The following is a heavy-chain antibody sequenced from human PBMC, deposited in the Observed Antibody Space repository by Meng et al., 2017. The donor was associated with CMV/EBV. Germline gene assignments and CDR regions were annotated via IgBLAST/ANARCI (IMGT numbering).Heavy chain of an antibody. CDR3: ARGHPQGQLAYYYYGMDV. CDR2: INPSGGST. J-gene: IGHJ6*02. V-gene: IGHV1-46*01. Sequence: ASVKVSCKASGYTFTSYYMHWVRQAPGQGLEWMGIINPSGGSTSYAQKFQGRVTMTRDTSTSTVYMELSSLRSEDTAVYYCARGHPQGQLAYYYYGMDVWGQGPRSPSP. D-gene: IGHD6-6*01. CDR1: GYTFTSYY.